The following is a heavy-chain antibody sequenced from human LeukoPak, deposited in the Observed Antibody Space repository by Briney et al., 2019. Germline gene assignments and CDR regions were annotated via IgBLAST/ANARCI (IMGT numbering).Heavy chain of an antibody. D-gene: IGHD6-19*01. V-gene: IGHV4-59*01. CDR2: IYYSGST. CDR1: GGSISSYY. Sequence: PSETLSLTCTVSGGSISSYYWSWIRQPPGKGLEWIGYIYYSGSTNYNPSLKSRVTISVDTSKNQFSLKLSSVTAADTAVYYCASSFYNSGWYVVDYWGQGTLVTVSS. CDR3: ASSFYNSGWYVVDY. J-gene: IGHJ4*02.